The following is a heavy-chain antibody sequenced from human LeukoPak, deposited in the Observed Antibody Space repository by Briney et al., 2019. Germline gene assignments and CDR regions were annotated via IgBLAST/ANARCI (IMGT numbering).Heavy chain of an antibody. D-gene: IGHD3-10*01. J-gene: IGHJ5*02. CDR2: INPNSRGT. V-gene: IGHV1-2*02. CDR1: VYTFTGYY. CDR3: ARRGSGSYYKNNWFDP. Sequence: ASLRVSCKASVYTFTGYYMHWVRQAPGQAVEWRGWINPNSRGTNYAKKFHGRVTMTSDTSISTAYVELSKLRSDGTAVYYCARRGSGSYYKNNWFDPWGQGTLVTVSS.